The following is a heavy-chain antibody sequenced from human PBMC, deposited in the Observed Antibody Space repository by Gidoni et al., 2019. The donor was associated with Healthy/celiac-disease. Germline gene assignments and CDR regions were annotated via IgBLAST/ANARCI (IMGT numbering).Heavy chain of an antibody. Sequence: QVQLVESGGGVVQPGRSLRLSCAASGFTFSSYGMHWVRQAPGKGLEWVAFIWYDGSNKYYADSVKGRFTISRDNSKNTLYLQMNSLRAEDTAVYYCANEEVDDSSGYYQYYFDYWGQGTLVTVSS. CDR2: IWYDGSNK. V-gene: IGHV3-33*06. CDR3: ANEEVDDSSGYYQYYFDY. J-gene: IGHJ4*02. CDR1: GFTFSSYG. D-gene: IGHD3-22*01.